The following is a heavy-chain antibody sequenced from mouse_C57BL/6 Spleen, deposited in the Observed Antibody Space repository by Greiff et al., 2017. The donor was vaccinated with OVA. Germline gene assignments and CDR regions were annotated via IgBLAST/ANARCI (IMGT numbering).Heavy chain of an antibody. D-gene: IGHD3-2*02. J-gene: IGHJ3*01. CDR2: ISYDGSN. Sequence: EVQLVESGPGLVKPSQSLSLTCSVTGYSITSGYYWNWIRQFPGNKLEWMGYISYDGSNNYNPSLKNRISITRDTSKNQFFLKLNSVTTEDTATYYCARGAQATDAWFAYWGQGTLVTVSA. V-gene: IGHV3-6*01. CDR3: ARGAQATDAWFAY. CDR1: GYSITSGYY.